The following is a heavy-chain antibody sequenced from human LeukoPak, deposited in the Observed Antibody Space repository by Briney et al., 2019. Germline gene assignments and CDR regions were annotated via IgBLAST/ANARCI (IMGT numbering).Heavy chain of an antibody. CDR1: GFTFSSYA. CDR2: ISGSGGST. CDR3: AKALGQYCSGGSCYFDH. Sequence: PGGSLRLSCAGSGFTFSSYAMSWVRQAPGKGLEWVSAISGSGGSTSYADSVKGRFTISRDNSKNTLYLQMNSLRAEDTAVYYCAKALGQYCSGGSCYFDHWGQGTLVTVSS. D-gene: IGHD2-15*01. J-gene: IGHJ4*02. V-gene: IGHV3-23*01.